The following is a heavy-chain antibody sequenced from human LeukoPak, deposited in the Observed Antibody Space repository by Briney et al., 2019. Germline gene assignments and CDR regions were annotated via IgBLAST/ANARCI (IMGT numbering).Heavy chain of an antibody. CDR1: GFTFSDYY. CDR2: ISSSGSTI. J-gene: IGHJ4*02. CDR3: ARASYDSSGYATDFDY. D-gene: IGHD3-22*01. V-gene: IGHV3-11*04. Sequence: GGSLRLSCAASGFTFSDYYMSWIRQAPGKGLEWVSYISSSGSTIYYADSVKGRFTISRDNAKNSLYLQMNSLRAEDTAVYYCARASYDSSGYATDFDYWGQGTLVTVSS.